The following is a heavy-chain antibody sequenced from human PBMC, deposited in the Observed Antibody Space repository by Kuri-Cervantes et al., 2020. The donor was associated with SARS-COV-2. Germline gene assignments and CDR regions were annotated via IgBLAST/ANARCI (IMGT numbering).Heavy chain of an antibody. J-gene: IGHJ4*02. CDR2: ISGSGFSI. CDR3: ARGGRYYCDY. D-gene: IGHD1-26*01. CDR1: GFTFSSNS. Sequence: GGSLRLSCVASGFTFSSNSMNWVRQAPGKGLEWVSYISGSGFSIYYADSLKGRFTISRDNAKNSLYLQMNSLTAEDTAVYYCARGGRYYCDYWGQGSLVTVSS. V-gene: IGHV3-48*01.